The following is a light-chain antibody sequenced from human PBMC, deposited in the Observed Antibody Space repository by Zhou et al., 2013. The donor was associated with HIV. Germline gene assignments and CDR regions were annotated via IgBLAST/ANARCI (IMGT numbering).Light chain of an antibody. V-gene: IGKV1-39*01. CDR3: QQANSFPWT. Sequence: DIQMTQSPSSLSASVGDRVTITCRASQSISSYLNWYQQKPGKAPKVLIYGASSLQSGVPSRFSGSGSGTEFTLSISSLQPEDFATYYCQQANSFPWTFGQGTKVEVK. CDR2: GAS. CDR1: QSISSY. J-gene: IGKJ1*01.